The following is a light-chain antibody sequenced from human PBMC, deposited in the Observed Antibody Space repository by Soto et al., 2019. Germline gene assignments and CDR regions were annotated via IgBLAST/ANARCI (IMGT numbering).Light chain of an antibody. CDR1: QSVSSY. Sequence: EIVLTQSPATLSLSPGERATLSCRASQSVSSYLAWYQHKPGQAPRLLISDASNRATGIPARSSGSGSGTDFTLTISNLEPEDFAVYYCQQRSNWLFTFGPGTKVHIK. CDR3: QQRSNWLFT. V-gene: IGKV3-11*01. J-gene: IGKJ3*01. CDR2: DAS.